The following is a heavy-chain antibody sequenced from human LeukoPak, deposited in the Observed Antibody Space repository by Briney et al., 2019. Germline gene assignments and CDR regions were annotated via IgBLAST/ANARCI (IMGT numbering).Heavy chain of an antibody. CDR3: ARGGGAAADYSYYYMDV. CDR2: ISAYKGNT. D-gene: IGHD6-13*01. CDR1: GYTFTSYG. Sequence: ASVKVSCKASGYTFTSYGITGVRQAPGQGREGRGGISAYKGNTKYAQKLQGRVTITTDTSTSRAYLELRSLRSDDTAVYYCARGGGAAADYSYYYMDVWGKGTTVTVSS. J-gene: IGHJ6*03. V-gene: IGHV1-18*01.